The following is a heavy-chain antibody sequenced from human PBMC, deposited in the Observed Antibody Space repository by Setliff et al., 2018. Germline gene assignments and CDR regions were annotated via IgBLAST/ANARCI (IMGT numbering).Heavy chain of an antibody. CDR3: VRGPPVNFGVVTPGYFEY. D-gene: IGHD3-3*01. Sequence: PSATLSLTCSVSVVSFKSHYWSWIRQSPGKXXXXXXXXXXXXXXXXXXSFKSRXXMSVDASQNQFSLKLSSVTAADTAKYYCVRGPPVNFGVVTPGYFEYWGQGNPVTVSS. V-gene: IGHV4-59*11. CDR2: XXXXXXX. J-gene: IGHJ4*02. CDR1: VVSFKSHY.